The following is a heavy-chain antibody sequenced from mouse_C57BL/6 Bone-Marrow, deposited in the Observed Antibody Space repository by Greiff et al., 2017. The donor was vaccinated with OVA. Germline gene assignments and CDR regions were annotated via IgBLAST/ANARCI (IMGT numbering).Heavy chain of an antibody. J-gene: IGHJ1*03. CDR3: ARERSFYYGSSYWYFEV. Sequence: VQLQQPGAELVMPGASVKLSCKASGYTFTSYWMHWVKQRPGQGLEWIGEIDPSDSYTNYNQKFKGKSTLTVDKSSSTAYMQLSSLTSEDSAVYYCARERSFYYGSSYWYFEVWGTGTTVTVSS. D-gene: IGHD1-1*01. V-gene: IGHV1-69*01. CDR2: IDPSDSYT. CDR1: GYTFTSYW.